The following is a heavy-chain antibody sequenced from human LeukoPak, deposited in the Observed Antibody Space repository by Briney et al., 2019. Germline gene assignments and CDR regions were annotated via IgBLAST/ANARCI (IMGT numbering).Heavy chain of an antibody. Sequence: ASVKVSCKASGYTFTSYGISWVRQAPGQGPEWMGWISAYNGNTNYAQKLQGRVTMTTDTSTSTAYMELRSLRSDDTAVYYCARDGSIAVAGRPFDYWGQGTLVTVSS. CDR3: ARDGSIAVAGRPFDY. J-gene: IGHJ4*02. D-gene: IGHD6-19*01. CDR2: ISAYNGNT. CDR1: GYTFTSYG. V-gene: IGHV1-18*04.